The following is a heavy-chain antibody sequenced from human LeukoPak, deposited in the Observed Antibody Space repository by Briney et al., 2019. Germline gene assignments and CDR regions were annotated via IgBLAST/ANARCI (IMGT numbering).Heavy chain of an antibody. Sequence: GGSLRLSCAASGFSFSTYAMAWVRQAPGKGLEWVSAISGSGGSTYYADSVKGRFTISRDNSKNTLYLQMNSLRAEDTAVYYCAKEKARRDFDYWGQGTLVTVSS. J-gene: IGHJ4*02. V-gene: IGHV3-23*01. CDR3: AKEKARRDFDY. CDR2: ISGSGGST. D-gene: IGHD1-26*01. CDR1: GFSFSTYA.